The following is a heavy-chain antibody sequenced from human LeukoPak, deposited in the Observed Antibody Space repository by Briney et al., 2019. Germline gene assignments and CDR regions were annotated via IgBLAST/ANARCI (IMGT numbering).Heavy chain of an antibody. J-gene: IGHJ6*02. CDR2: IRYDGSNK. V-gene: IGHV3-30*02. CDR1: GFTFSSYG. CDR3: ARDRGRYSSGWYPVGYYYYYGMDV. D-gene: IGHD6-19*01. Sequence: GGSLRLSCAASGFTFSSYGMHWVRQAPGKGLEWVAFIRYDGSNKYYADSVKGRFTISRDNSKNTLYLQMNSLRAEDTAVYYCARDRGRYSSGWYPVGYYYYYGMDVWGQGTTVTVSS.